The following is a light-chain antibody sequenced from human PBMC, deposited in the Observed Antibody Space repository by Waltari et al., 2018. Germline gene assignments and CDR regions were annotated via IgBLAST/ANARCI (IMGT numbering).Light chain of an antibody. V-gene: IGLV1-47*01. CDR1: SSNIGSKF. Sequence: QSVPTQPPSASGTPGQSVSISCSGSSSNIGSKFVSWYQQLPGSAPKLLIIRNTQRSSGVPDRFSASKSGTSASLAISGLRSDDEGYYYCASWDDSLSHWVFGGGTKVTVL. J-gene: IGLJ3*02. CDR3: ASWDDSLSHWV. CDR2: RNT.